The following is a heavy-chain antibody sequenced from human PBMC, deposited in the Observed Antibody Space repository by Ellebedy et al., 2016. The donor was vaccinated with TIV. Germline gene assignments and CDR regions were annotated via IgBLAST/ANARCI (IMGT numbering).Heavy chain of an antibody. D-gene: IGHD6-19*01. CDR1: GLSFNSAW. CDR3: ITEDYSSAWYNIY. J-gene: IGHJ4*02. V-gene: IGHV3-15*01. Sequence: PGGSLRLSCAVSGLSFNSAWMSWVRQAPGKGLEWVGRITSKTDGGTTDHAAPVKGRFTISRDDSKNTLYLQMNSLKIEDTAVYYCITEDYSSAWYNIYWGQGTLVTVSS. CDR2: ITSKTDGGTT.